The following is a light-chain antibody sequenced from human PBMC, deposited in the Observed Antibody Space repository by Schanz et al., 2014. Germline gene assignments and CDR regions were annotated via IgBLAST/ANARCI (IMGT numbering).Light chain of an antibody. CDR1: QSISSY. J-gene: IGKJ4*01. CDR3: QQYKSWPLT. Sequence: EIVLTQSPATLSLSPGERATLSCRASQSISSYLAWYQQRPGQAPRLLIYGASSRATGIPDRFSGSGSGTDFTLTISRLEPEDFAVYYCQQYKSWPLTFGGGTKVEIK. CDR2: GAS. V-gene: IGKV3-11*01.